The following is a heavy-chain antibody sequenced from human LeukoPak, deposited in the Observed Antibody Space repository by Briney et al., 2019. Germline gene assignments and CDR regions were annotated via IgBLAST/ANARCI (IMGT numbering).Heavy chain of an antibody. Sequence: SETLSLTCTVSGGSISGYYWTWIRQPPGKGLDWIGYIYYSGSTNYNPSLKSRVTMSVDTSKNQFSLKLSSVTAADTAVYYCARTTVVTRGWFDPWGQGTLVTVSS. CDR1: GGSISGYY. D-gene: IGHD4-23*01. CDR3: ARTTVVTRGWFDP. CDR2: IYYSGST. J-gene: IGHJ5*02. V-gene: IGHV4-59*08.